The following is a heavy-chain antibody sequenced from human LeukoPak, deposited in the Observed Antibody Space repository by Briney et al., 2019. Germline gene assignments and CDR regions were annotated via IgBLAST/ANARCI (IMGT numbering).Heavy chain of an antibody. CDR2: IYHSGST. Sequence: SQTLSLTCAVSGGSISSGGYSWSWIRQPPGKGLEWIGYIYHSGSTYYNPSLKSRVTTSVDRSKNQFSLKLSSVTAADTAVYYCARRRGAFDIWGQGTMVTVSS. J-gene: IGHJ3*02. CDR1: GGSISSGGYS. CDR3: ARRRGAFDI. V-gene: IGHV4-30-2*01.